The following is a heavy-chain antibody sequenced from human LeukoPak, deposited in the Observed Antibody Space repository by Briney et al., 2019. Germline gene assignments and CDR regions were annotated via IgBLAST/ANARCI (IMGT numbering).Heavy chain of an antibody. Sequence: SETLSLTCAAYGGSFSGYYWSWIRQPPGKGLEWIGEINHSGSTNYNPSLKSRVTISVDTSKNQFSLKLSSVTAADTAVYYCASLSGPKAAYYYYYGMDVWGQGTTVTVSS. CDR1: GGSFSGYY. CDR3: ASLSGPKAAYYYYYGMDV. CDR2: INHSGST. D-gene: IGHD7-27*01. V-gene: IGHV4-34*01. J-gene: IGHJ6*02.